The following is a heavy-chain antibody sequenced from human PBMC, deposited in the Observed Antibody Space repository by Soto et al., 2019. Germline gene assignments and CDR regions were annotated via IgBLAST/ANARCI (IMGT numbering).Heavy chain of an antibody. J-gene: IGHJ6*03. Sequence: GGSLRLSCAASGFTFSSYGMHWVRQAPGKGLEWVAVIWYDGSNKYYADSVKGRFTISRDNSKNTLYLQMNSLRAEDTAVYYCARDAVTTSGYYYYYMDVWGKGTTVTVSS. V-gene: IGHV3-33*01. CDR1: GFTFSSYG. CDR2: IWYDGSNK. D-gene: IGHD4-4*01. CDR3: ARDAVTTSGYYYYYMDV.